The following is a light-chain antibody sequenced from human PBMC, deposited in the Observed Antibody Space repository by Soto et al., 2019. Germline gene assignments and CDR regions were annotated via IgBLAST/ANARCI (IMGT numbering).Light chain of an antibody. CDR1: QGISSY. CDR3: QQLKSYPQT. Sequence: DIQLTQSPSFLSASVGDRVTITCRASQGISSYFAWYQQKPGKAPRLLIYAASTLQSGVPSRFSGSGSGREFTLTISSLQPEDFATYYCQQLKSYPQTYGQGTRLEIK. CDR2: AAS. V-gene: IGKV1-9*01. J-gene: IGKJ5*01.